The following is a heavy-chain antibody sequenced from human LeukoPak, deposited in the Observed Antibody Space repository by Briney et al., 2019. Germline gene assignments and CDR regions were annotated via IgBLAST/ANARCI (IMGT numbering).Heavy chain of an antibody. CDR1: GGSFSGYY. V-gene: IGHV4-34*01. D-gene: IGHD3-22*01. J-gene: IGHJ4*02. CDR2: INHSGST. CDR3: ARVPITMIVHDY. Sequence: SETPSLTCAVYGGSFSGYYWSWIRQPPGKGLEWIGEINHSGSTNYNPSLKSRVTISVDTSKNQFSLKLSSVTAADTAVYYCARVPITMIVHDYWGQGTLVTVSS.